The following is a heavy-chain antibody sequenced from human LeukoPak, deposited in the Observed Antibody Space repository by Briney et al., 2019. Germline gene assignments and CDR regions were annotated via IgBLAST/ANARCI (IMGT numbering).Heavy chain of an antibody. Sequence: SETLSLTCTVSGVSISSSNSHWGWIRQPPGKGLEWIGSIYYSGNTYYNASLQSRVTISIETSKNQISLRLNSVTAADTAMYYCAKSGGYGLIDYWGQGTLVTVSS. D-gene: IGHD1-26*01. V-gene: IGHV4-39*01. CDR1: GVSISSSNSH. CDR3: AKSGGYGLIDY. J-gene: IGHJ4*02. CDR2: IYYSGNT.